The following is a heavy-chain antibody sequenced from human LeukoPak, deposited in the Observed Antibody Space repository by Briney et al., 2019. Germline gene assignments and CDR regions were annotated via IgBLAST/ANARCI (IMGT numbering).Heavy chain of an antibody. CDR2: IYTSGST. CDR1: GGSISSGSYY. CDR3: ARHPVADAFDI. J-gene: IGHJ3*02. V-gene: IGHV4-61*02. Sequence: PSETLSLTGTVSGGSISSGSYYWSWILQPAGKGLEWIGRIYTSGSTNYNPSLKSRVTISVDTSKNQFSLKLSSVTAADTALYYCARHPVADAFDIWGQGTMVTVSS.